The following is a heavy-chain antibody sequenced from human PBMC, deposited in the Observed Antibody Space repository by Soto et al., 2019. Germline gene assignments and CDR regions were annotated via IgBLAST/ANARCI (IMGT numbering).Heavy chain of an antibody. D-gene: IGHD3-9*01. Sequence: TLSITCTFSGYSIRSGIFCWRWIRQHPGKGLEWIGYIYYSGSTYYNPSLKSRVAISVDTSQNHFSLKLRSLTAADTAVYYCAREVDVFTGRYFDFWGQGMLVNVSS. CDR2: IYYSGST. CDR1: GYSIRSGIFC. J-gene: IGHJ4*02. CDR3: AREVDVFTGRYFDF. V-gene: IGHV4-31*03.